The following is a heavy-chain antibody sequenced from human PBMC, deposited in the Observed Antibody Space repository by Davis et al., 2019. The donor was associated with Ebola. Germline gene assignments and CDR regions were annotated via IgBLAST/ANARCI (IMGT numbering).Heavy chain of an antibody. D-gene: IGHD2-2*01. CDR1: GGTFSSYA. Sequence: SVKVSCKASGGTFSSYAISWVRQAPGQGLEWMGGIIPIFGTANYAQKFQGRVTITADESTSTAYMELSSLRSEDTAVYYCAQDFGSTSPNPFDYWGQGTLVTVSS. CDR2: IIPIFGTA. CDR3: AQDFGSTSPNPFDY. J-gene: IGHJ4*02. V-gene: IGHV1-69*13.